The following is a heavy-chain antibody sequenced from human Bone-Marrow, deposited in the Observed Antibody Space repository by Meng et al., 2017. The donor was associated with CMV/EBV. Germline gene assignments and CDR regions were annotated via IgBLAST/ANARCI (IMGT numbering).Heavy chain of an antibody. J-gene: IGHJ4*02. CDR3: ARAPRGITFGGVIEHFDY. V-gene: IGHV3-66*02. CDR2: SYRGGST. CDR1: TVSSND. D-gene: IGHD3-16*02. Sequence: TVSSNDMSRVRQAPGKGQELGSVSYRGGSTYDADSVKGRFTSFRENSKNSLYLQMNRLRAEDTDVYYCARAPRGITFGGVIEHFDYWGQGTLVTVSS.